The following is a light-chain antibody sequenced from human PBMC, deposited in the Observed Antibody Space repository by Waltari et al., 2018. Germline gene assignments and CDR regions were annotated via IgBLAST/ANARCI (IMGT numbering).Light chain of an antibody. J-gene: IGKJ1*01. CDR2: DTS. CDR3: QKYDRLPAT. CDR1: QTVGKA. V-gene: IGKV3-20*01. Sequence: EIVLTQSPGTLSLSPGETATLSCRASQTVGKALTWYQQKPGQAPRLLIYDTSRRAPGIPDRFSGSLFGTDFSLTISRLEPEDFAVYYCQKYDRLPATFGQGTKVEIK.